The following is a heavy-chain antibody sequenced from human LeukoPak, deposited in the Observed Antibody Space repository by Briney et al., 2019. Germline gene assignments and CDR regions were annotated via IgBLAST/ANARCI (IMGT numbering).Heavy chain of an antibody. CDR2: INPNSGGT. J-gene: IGHJ4*02. V-gene: IGHV1-2*02. CDR3: ARAQCDSSGWYVCEDHDY. D-gene: IGHD6-19*01. Sequence: ASVTVSCKASGYTFTGYYMHWVRQAPGQGREWMGWINPNSGGTNYAQKFQGRVTMTRDTSISTAYMELSRLRSDDTAVYYCARAQCDSSGWYVCEDHDYWGQGTLVTVSS. CDR1: GYTFTGYY.